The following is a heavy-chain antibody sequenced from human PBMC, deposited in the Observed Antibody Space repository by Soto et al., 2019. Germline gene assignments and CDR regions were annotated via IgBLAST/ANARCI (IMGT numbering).Heavy chain of an antibody. D-gene: IGHD6-6*01. CDR1: GFTFSSYG. V-gene: IGHV3-30*18. CDR2: ISYDGSNK. CDR3: AKEGSSSFPPSHYYYYYMDV. J-gene: IGHJ6*03. Sequence: GGSLRLSCAASGFTFSSYGMHWVRQAPGKGLEWVAVISYDGSNKYYADSVKGRFTISRDNSKNTLYLQMNSLRAEDTAVYYCAKEGSSSFPPSHYYYYYMDVWGKGTTVTVSS.